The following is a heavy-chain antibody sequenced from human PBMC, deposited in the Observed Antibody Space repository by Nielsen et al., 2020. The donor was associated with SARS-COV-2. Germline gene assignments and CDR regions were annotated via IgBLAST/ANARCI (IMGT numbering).Heavy chain of an antibody. Sequence: GESLKISCAASGFTFSSYSMNWVRQAPGKGLEWVSSISSSSSYIYYADSVKGRFTISRDNAKNSLYLQMNSLRAEDTAVYYCARDPGYSYGYDPFDYWGQGTLVTVSS. CDR3: ARDPGYSYGYDPFDY. V-gene: IGHV3-21*01. CDR2: ISSSSSYI. CDR1: GFTFSSYS. J-gene: IGHJ4*02. D-gene: IGHD5-18*01.